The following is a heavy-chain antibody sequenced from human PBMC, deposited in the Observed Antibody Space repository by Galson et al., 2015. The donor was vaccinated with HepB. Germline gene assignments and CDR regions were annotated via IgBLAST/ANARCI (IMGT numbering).Heavy chain of an antibody. CDR3: ATHLDYYYYYYMDV. CDR2: IYSGGST. J-gene: IGHJ6*03. Sequence: SLRLSCAASGFTVSSNYMSWVRQAPGKGLEWVSVIYSGGSTYYADSVKGRFTIYRDNSKNTLYLQVNSLRAEDTAVYYCATHLDYYYYYYMDVWGKGTTVTVSS. CDR1: GFTVSSNY. V-gene: IGHV3-53*01.